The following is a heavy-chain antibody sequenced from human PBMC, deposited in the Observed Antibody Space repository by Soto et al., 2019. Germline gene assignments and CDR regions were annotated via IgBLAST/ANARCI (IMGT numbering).Heavy chain of an antibody. CDR2: ISGSGGST. CDR3: AKDSTWILITFGGVIAGFDY. J-gene: IGHJ4*02. Sequence: GGSLRLSCAASGFTFSSYAMSWVRQAPGKGLEWVSAISGSGGSTYYADSVKGRFTISRDNSKNTLYLQMNSLRAEDTAVYYCAKDSTWILITFGGVIAGFDYWGQGTLVTVSS. V-gene: IGHV3-23*01. D-gene: IGHD3-16*02. CDR1: GFTFSSYA.